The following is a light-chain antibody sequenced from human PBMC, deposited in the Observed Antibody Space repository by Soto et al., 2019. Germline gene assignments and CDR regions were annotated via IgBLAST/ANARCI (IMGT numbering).Light chain of an antibody. CDR1: QDIYRL. CDR3: LQARAFPLT. Sequence: DIQMTQSPSSVSASIGDRVTITCRASQDIYRLLAWYQQKPGKAPKLLISDASNIQSGVPSRISGSGSGTDFTLTISSLQPEDSATYYCLQARAFPLTLGQGTNVEIK. CDR2: DAS. J-gene: IGKJ1*01. V-gene: IGKV1-12*01.